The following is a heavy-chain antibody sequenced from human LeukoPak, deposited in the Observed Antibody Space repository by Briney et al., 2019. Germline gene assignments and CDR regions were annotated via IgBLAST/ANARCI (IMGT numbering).Heavy chain of an antibody. D-gene: IGHD3-9*01. V-gene: IGHV3-23*01. CDR3: AKDPGRYFDWLFPTDEYFQH. CDR1: GFTFSSYA. Sequence: GGSLRLSCAASGFTFSSYAMSWVRQAPGKGLEWVSAISGSGGSTYYVDSVKGRFTISRDNSKNTLYLQMNSLRAEDTAVYYCAKDPGRYFDWLFPTDEYFQHWGQGTLVTVSS. J-gene: IGHJ1*01. CDR2: ISGSGGST.